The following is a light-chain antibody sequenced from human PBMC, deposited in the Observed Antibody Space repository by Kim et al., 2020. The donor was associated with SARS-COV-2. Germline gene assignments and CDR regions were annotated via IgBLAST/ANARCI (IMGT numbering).Light chain of an antibody. J-gene: IGLJ3*02. CDR3: NSRDSSGDHVV. CDR1: SIRNYY. Sequence: ALGKTVRLTCQGDSIRNYYATWDQQRPGQAPVLVLYGKYNRPSGIPDRFSGSASGNTASLTITGAQAEDEADYYCNSRDSSGDHVVFGGGTQLTVL. CDR2: GKY. V-gene: IGLV3-19*01.